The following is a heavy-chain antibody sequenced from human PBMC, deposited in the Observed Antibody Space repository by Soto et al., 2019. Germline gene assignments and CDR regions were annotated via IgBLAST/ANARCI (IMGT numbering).Heavy chain of an antibody. CDR1: GFTLSTYS. CDR3: ARDPPNFYYYGMDV. CDR2: ISKSSTTI. Sequence: EVQLVESGGGLVQPGGSLRLSCIASGFTLSTYSMTWVRQASGKGLEWLSYISKSSTTINYADSVKGRFTISRDNAKNSVYLEMSSLRDEDSAVYYCARDPPNFYYYGMDVWGQGTTVTVSS. J-gene: IGHJ6*02. V-gene: IGHV3-48*02.